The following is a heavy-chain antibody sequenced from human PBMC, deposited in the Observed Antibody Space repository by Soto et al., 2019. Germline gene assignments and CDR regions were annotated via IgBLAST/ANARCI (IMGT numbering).Heavy chain of an antibody. CDR1: GGSISSGGYY. Sequence: QVQLQESGPGLVKPSQTLSLTCTVSGGSISSGGYYWSWIRQHPGKGLEWIGYIYYSGSTDYNPYIKSRVTISVDTSKNQCSLKLSSVTAADTAVYYCARESTVTTSIDYWGQGTLVTVSS. V-gene: IGHV4-31*03. J-gene: IGHJ4*02. D-gene: IGHD4-4*01. CDR3: ARESTVTTSIDY. CDR2: IYYSGST.